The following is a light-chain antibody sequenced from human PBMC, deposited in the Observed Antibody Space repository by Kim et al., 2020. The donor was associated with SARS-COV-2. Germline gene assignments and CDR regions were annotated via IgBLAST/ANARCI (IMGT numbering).Light chain of an antibody. J-gene: IGLJ2*01. CDR2: GRN. CDR3: QSRDSGGKVV. CDR1: SLRSYY. Sequence: SSELTQDPAVSVALGQTVRITCQGDSLRSYYATWYRQKPREAPMLVIYGRNNRPSGIPDRFSGSTSGNTASLTISGAQAEDEADFYCQSRDSGGKVVFGGGTKVTVL. V-gene: IGLV3-19*01.